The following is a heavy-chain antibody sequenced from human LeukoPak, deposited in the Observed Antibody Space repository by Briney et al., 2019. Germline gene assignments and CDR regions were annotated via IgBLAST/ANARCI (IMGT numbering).Heavy chain of an antibody. CDR2: IYYGGET. CDR3: ARTPQGDNYFDY. V-gene: IGHV4-4*07. D-gene: IGHD3-9*01. Sequence: SETLSLTCTVSGASMISYYWSWIRQPAGKGLEWIGRIYYGGETNYNPSLRSRVTVSLDTSNNQLSLMMTSVTAADTAVFYCARTPQGDNYFDYWGQGHLVTVSS. J-gene: IGHJ4*02. CDR1: GASMISYY.